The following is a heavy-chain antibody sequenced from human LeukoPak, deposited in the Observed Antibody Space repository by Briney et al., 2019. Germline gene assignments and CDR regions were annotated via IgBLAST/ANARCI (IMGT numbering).Heavy chain of an antibody. Sequence: GGSLRLSCAASGFTFSDYYMSWIRQAPGKGLEWVSYISSSSSYIYYADSVKGRFTISRDNAKNSLYLQMNSLRAEDTAVYYCARGPLKEKASLGYCSSTSCDFDYWGQGTLVTVSS. J-gene: IGHJ4*02. D-gene: IGHD2-2*01. CDR1: GFTFSDYY. V-gene: IGHV3-11*06. CDR3: ARGPLKEKASLGYCSSTSCDFDY. CDR2: ISSSSSYI.